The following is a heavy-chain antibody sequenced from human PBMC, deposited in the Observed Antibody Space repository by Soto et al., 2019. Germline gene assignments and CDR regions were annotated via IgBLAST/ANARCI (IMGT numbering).Heavy chain of an antibody. V-gene: IGHV1-69*06. J-gene: IGHJ6*02. CDR1: GGTFSSYA. CDR2: IIPIFGTA. D-gene: IGHD4-4*01. Sequence: QVQLVQSGAEVKKPGSSVKVSCKASGGTFSSYAISWVRQAPGQGLEWMGGIIPIFGTANYAQKFQGRVTITADKSTSTAYREWSRLRSEDTAVYYCARGEAVTPSYYYGMDVWGHGTTVNVS. CDR3: ARGEAVTPSYYYGMDV.